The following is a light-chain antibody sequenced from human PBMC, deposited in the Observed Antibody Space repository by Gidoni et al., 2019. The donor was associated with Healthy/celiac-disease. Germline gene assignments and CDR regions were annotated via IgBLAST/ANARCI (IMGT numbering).Light chain of an antibody. CDR3: QQYDNLPPLT. CDR2: DAS. Sequence: DIQMTQSPSSLSASVGDRVTLTCQASQDISNYLNWYQQKPGKAPKLLIYDASNLETGVPSRCSGSGSGTDFTFTISSLQPEDMATYYCQQYDNLPPLTFGGGTKVEIK. V-gene: IGKV1-33*01. CDR1: QDISNY. J-gene: IGKJ4*01.